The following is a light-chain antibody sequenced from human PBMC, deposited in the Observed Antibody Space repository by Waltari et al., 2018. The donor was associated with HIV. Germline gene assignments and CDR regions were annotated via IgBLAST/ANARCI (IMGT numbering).Light chain of an antibody. J-gene: IGLJ2*01. CDR2: DVS. Sequence: QSALTQPASVSGSPGQSITISCTGPSSSVGSYKYVSWYQHHPGKAPKVMSYDVSARPSGVSDRFTGSRSGNTASLTISGLQAEDEADYYCCSYAGGSTLLFGGGTKLTVL. V-gene: IGLV2-23*02. CDR1: SSSVGSYKY. CDR3: CSYAGGSTLL.